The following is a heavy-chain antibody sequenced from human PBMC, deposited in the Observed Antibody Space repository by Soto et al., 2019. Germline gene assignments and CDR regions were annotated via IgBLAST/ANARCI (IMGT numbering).Heavy chain of an antibody. V-gene: IGHV4-59*01. CDR2: IYYSGST. J-gene: IGHJ4*02. CDR3: ARVTYYYGSGSYGNFDY. D-gene: IGHD3-10*01. Sequence: SETLSLTCTLSGGSISSYYWSWIRQPPGKGLEWIGYIYYSGSTNYNPSLKSRVTISVDTSKNQFSLKLSSVTAADTAVYYCARVTYYYGSGSYGNFDYWGQGTLGIVST. CDR1: GGSISSYY.